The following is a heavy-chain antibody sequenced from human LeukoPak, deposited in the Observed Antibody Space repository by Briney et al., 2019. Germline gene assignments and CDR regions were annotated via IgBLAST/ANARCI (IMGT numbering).Heavy chain of an antibody. CDR3: ARAVGSGSFQTYYYYMDV. CDR2: IYYSGST. CDR1: GGSITSYY. J-gene: IGHJ6*03. V-gene: IGHV4-59*12. Sequence: SETLSLACTVSGGSITSYYWTWIRQPPGKGLEWIGYIYYSGSTNYNPSLKSRVTISVDTSKNQFSLKLSSVTAADTAVYYCARAVGSGSFQTYYYYMDVWGKGTTVTISS. D-gene: IGHD3-10*01.